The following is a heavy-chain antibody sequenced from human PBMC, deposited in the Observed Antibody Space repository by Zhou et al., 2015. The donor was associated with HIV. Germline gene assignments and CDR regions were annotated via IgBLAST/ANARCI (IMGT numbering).Heavy chain of an antibody. J-gene: IGHJ2*01. Sequence: QVQLLQSGAEVKKPDSSVRVSCKGSGDTFSSYSISWVRQAPGHGLEWMGGITPVLGTSKYAQQFQGRVSITADRSTYTAYMELRSLGFEDTAVYYCARDRGGATRPGWRYFDLWGRGTQLTVSS. CDR3: ARDRGGATRPGWRYFDL. CDR1: GDTFSSYS. V-gene: IGHV1-69*06. CDR2: ITPVLGTS. D-gene: IGHD6-6*01.